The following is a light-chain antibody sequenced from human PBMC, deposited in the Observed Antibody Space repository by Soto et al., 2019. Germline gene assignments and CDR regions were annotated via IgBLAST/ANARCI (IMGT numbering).Light chain of an antibody. Sequence: EIVLTQSPATLSLSPGERATFSCRASQSVSSDLVWYQQKPGQAPRLLIYDASNRATGIPARFSGSGSGTDFTLTISSLEPEDFAVYFCQQYSNWPPITFGQGTRLEIK. CDR3: QQYSNWPPIT. J-gene: IGKJ5*01. CDR1: QSVSSD. V-gene: IGKV3-11*01. CDR2: DAS.